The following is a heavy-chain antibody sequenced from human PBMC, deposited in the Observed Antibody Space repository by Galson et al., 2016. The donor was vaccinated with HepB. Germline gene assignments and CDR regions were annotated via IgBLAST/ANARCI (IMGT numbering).Heavy chain of an antibody. CDR1: GFTFDDYA. CDR2: LNWNGGRT. Sequence: SLRLSCAASGFTFDDYAMSWVRQVPGKGLEWVSGLNWNGGRTDYVDSVKGRFTISRDNAKNSLYLQMNCLRVEDTARYYCARGGYCSSTRCQDNYYYYGMDVWGQGTTVTVSS. J-gene: IGHJ6*02. D-gene: IGHD2-2*01. CDR3: ARGGYCSSTRCQDNYYYYGMDV. V-gene: IGHV3-20*04.